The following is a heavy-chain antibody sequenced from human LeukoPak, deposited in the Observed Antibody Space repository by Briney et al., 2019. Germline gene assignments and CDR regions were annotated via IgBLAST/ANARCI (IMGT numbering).Heavy chain of an antibody. CDR2: IYRDGSS. CDR1: GLSVSSNY. V-gene: IGHV3-66*01. D-gene: IGHD3-9*01. J-gene: IGHJ4*02. Sequence: GGSLRLSCVASGLSVSSNYMSWVRQAPGKGLEWGSLIYRDGSSYYAESVKGRFTISRDNSKNTLYIQMNRLRAEDTAVYYCARSFYDILIGYYQYFDYWGQGTLVTVSS. CDR3: ARSFYDILIGYYQYFDY.